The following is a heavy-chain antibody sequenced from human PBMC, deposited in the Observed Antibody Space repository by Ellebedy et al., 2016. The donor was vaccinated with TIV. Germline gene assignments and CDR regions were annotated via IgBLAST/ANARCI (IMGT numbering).Heavy chain of an antibody. J-gene: IGHJ4*02. V-gene: IGHV4-59*01. CDR1: DGSTSGYY. CDR2: IHYSGST. Sequence: MPSETLSLTCTASDGSTSGYYWSWIRQPPGKGLEWIGYIHYSGSTSYNPSLKSRVSISADTPTGHFSLILSSVTAADTAVYFCARIGLSGGYWSFFDFWGQGTLVTVSS. D-gene: IGHD3-22*01. CDR3: ARIGLSGGYWSFFDF.